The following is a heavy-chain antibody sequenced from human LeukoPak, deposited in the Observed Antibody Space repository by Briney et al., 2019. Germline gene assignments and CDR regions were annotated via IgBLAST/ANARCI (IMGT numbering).Heavy chain of an antibody. Sequence: SETLSLTCAVYGGSLSNYYWTWLRQSPGKGLEWIGEINQRGSTNYNPSLESRVTMSVDTSKNQFSPKLSSVTAADTAVYYCARTGVTTEFDYWGQGTLVTVSS. V-gene: IGHV4-34*01. D-gene: IGHD4-17*01. CDR3: ARTGVTTEFDY. CDR1: GGSLSNYY. CDR2: INQRGST. J-gene: IGHJ4*02.